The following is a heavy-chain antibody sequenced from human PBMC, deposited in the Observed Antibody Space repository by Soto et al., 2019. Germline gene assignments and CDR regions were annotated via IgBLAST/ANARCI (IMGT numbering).Heavy chain of an antibody. CDR3: AKGILSATIGPYAMDV. Sequence: QVQLVESGGGVVQPGASLRLSCEASGFAFSSYAMHWVRQAPGKGLEWVGVISYDGNYIYYADSVKGRFTISRDNSKNTLYVHMNRLRPENTAVYYCAKGILSATIGPYAMDVWGQGTTVTVSS. D-gene: IGHD3-16*01. CDR1: GFAFSSYA. J-gene: IGHJ6*02. CDR2: ISYDGNYI. V-gene: IGHV3-30*18.